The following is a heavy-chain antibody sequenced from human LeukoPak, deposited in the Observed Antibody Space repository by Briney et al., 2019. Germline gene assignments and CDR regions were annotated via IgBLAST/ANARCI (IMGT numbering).Heavy chain of an antibody. D-gene: IGHD2-2*01. J-gene: IGHJ4*02. CDR2: ITYDRGDT. CDR1: GFTFNTYG. CDR3: YTDIVTVPAPDY. V-gene: IGHV3-30*02. Sequence: PGGSLRLSCTASGFTFNTYGMHWVRQPPGKGLVWVAFITYDRGDTYYADSVKGRFTISRDSSKTTLSLQMNSLRAEDTAVYYCYTDIVTVPAPDYWGQGALVIVSS.